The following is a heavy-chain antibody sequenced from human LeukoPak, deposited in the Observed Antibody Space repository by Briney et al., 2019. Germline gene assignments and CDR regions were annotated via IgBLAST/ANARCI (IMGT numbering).Heavy chain of an antibody. CDR1: GFTFSNYG. CDR3: AKSSPYSATYFDY. CDR2: ISGGGANT. D-gene: IGHD1-26*01. V-gene: IGHV3-23*01. Sequence: GGSMRLSCAASGFTFSNYGMSWVRQAPGKGLEWVSAISGGGANTYYADSVKGRFTISRDNSKNTLYLQMNSLRAEDTAVYYCAKSSPYSATYFDYWGQGTLVTVSS. J-gene: IGHJ4*02.